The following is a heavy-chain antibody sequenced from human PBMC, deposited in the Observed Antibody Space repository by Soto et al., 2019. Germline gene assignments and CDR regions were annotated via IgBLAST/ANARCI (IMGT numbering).Heavy chain of an antibody. CDR2: ISGTGGST. J-gene: IGHJ4*02. CDR3: ARKWDCRGGRCSYYLDY. Sequence: GGSLRLSCAASGFTFSSYGMSWVRQAPGKGLEWVSGISGTGGSTYYADSVKGRFTISRDNSKNTLFLQMDSLRAEDTAVYYCARKWDCRGGRCSYYLDYWGQGT. CDR1: GFTFSSYG. D-gene: IGHD2-15*01. V-gene: IGHV3-23*01.